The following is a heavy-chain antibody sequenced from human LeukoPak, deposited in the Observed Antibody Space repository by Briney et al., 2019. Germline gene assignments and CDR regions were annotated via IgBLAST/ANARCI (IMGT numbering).Heavy chain of an antibody. CDR3: ARGRTPWWYFDL. D-gene: IGHD2-15*01. V-gene: IGHV4-59*01. CDR1: GGSISSYY. CDR2: IYYRGST. Sequence: PSETLSLTCTVSGGSISSYYWSWIRQPPGKGLEWIGYIYYRGSTNYNPSLKSRVTISVDTSKNQSSLKLSSVTAAGTAVYYCARGRTPWWYFDLWGRGTLVTVSS. J-gene: IGHJ2*01.